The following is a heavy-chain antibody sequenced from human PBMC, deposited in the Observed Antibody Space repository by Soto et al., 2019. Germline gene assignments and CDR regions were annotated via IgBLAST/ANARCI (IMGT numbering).Heavy chain of an antibody. D-gene: IGHD1-1*01. Sequence: GPLGLSCSASGFTFSSYGMHWVRQAPGKGLEWVAVISYDGSNKYYADSVKGRFTISRDNSKKTLYLQMNSLRDEDTAVYYCAKDFNFSPDPWGQGTLVTVYS. CDR2: ISYDGSNK. V-gene: IGHV3-30*18. CDR1: GFTFSSYG. J-gene: IGHJ5*02. CDR3: AKDFNFSPDP.